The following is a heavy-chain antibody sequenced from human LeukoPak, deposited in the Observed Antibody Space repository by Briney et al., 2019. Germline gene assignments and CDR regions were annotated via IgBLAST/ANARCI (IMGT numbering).Heavy chain of an antibody. CDR2: IKDDGSHT. D-gene: IGHD6-25*01. CDR1: GFTFSSHW. CDR3: ASGSGIITGIDE. V-gene: IGHV3-74*01. J-gene: IGHJ4*02. Sequence: PGGSLRLSCAASGFTFSSHWMHWVRQAPGKGLVWVSRIKDDGSHTNYADSVKGRFTISRDNAKNTLSLQTNSLRAEDTAVYYCASGSGIITGIDEWGQGTLVTVSS.